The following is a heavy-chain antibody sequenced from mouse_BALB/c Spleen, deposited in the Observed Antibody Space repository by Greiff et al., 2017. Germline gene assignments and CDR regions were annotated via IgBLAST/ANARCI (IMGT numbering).Heavy chain of an antibody. V-gene: IGHV5-6-4*01. CDR1: GFTFSSYT. CDR3: TRAEFAY. J-gene: IGHJ3*01. Sequence: DVMLVESGGGLVKPGGSLKLSCAASGFTFSSYTMSWVRQTPEKRLELVATISSGGSYTYYPDSVKGRFTISRDNAKNTLYLQMSSLKSEDTAMYYCTRAEFAYWGQGTLVTVSA. CDR2: ISSGGSYT.